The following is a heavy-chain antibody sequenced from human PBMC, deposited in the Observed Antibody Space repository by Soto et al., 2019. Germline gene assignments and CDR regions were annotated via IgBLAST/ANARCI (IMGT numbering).Heavy chain of an antibody. Sequence: GASVKVSCKASGYTFTSYAMHWVRQAPGQRLEWMGWISAYNGNTNYAQKLQGRVTMTTDTSTSTAYMELRSLRSDDTAVYYCARGVMVATVDYWGQGTLVTVS. CDR2: ISAYNGNT. V-gene: IGHV1-18*01. D-gene: IGHD5-12*01. CDR3: ARGVMVATVDY. J-gene: IGHJ4*02. CDR1: GYTFTSYA.